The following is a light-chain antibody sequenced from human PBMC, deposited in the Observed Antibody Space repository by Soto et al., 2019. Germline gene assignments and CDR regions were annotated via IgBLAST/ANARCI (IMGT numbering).Light chain of an antibody. CDR1: QSVSFW. CDR2: KAS. Sequence: DIQLTQSPSTLPASVCGRVTITCRASQSVSFWLAWYQQKPGKAPKLLIYKASNLESGVPSGFSGGGFGTEFTLTINSLQPDYFATYYCQQYNTYWTFGQGTKVDIK. CDR3: QQYNTYWT. J-gene: IGKJ1*01. V-gene: IGKV1-5*03.